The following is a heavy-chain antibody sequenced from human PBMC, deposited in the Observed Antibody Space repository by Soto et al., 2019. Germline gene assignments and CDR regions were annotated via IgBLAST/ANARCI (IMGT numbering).Heavy chain of an antibody. V-gene: IGHV1-8*02. D-gene: IGHD6-13*01. CDR2: MNPGSGKT. Sequence: ASVKVSCKASGYTFINFDISWVRHAAGQGLEWLGWMNPGSGKTGYASKFQGRVAMTRDASTGTSHLELSSLTSDDTAVYYCARMASAGTLNWFDTWGQGALVTVSS. CDR1: GYTFINFD. CDR3: ARMASAGTLNWFDT. J-gene: IGHJ5*02.